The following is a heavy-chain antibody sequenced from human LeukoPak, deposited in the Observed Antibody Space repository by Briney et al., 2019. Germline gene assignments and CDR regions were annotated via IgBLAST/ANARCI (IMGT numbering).Heavy chain of an antibody. D-gene: IGHD3-10*01. J-gene: IGHJ4*02. CDR2: INLNSGGT. CDR1: GYTFTGYY. CDR3: ARDRWFGELSEYYFDY. Sequence: VASVKVSCKASGYTFTGYYMHWVRQAPGQGLEWMGWINLNSGGTNYAQKFQGRVTMTRDTSISTAYMELSRLRSDDTAVYYCARDRWFGELSEYYFDYWGQGTLVTVSS. V-gene: IGHV1-2*02.